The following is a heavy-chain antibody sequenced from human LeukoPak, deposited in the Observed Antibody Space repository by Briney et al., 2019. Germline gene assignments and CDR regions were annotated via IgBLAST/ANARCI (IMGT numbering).Heavy chain of an antibody. J-gene: IGHJ3*02. Sequence: PGGSLRHSCAASGFTFSGYCMSWVRQAPGKGLEWVANIKQDGSEKYSVDSVKGRFTISRDNAKNSLFLQMNSLRAEDTAVYYCARDWQWQQLDGDAFDIWGQGTMVTVSS. CDR2: IKQDGSEK. CDR3: ARDWQWQQLDGDAFDI. V-gene: IGHV3-7*04. CDR1: GFTFSGYC. D-gene: IGHD6-13*01.